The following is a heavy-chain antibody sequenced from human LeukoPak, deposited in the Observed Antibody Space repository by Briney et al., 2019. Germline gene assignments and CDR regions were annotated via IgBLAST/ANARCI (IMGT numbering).Heavy chain of an antibody. J-gene: IGHJ4*02. CDR1: GFTFSNYA. CDR2: ISGSGGST. CDR3: AKEIDSNGYYGY. Sequence: TGGSRKLSCAASGFTFSNYAMSWVRQTQEKGLEWVSAISGSGGSTYYAASVKGRFTISRDNSKNTLYLQMNSLRAEDTAVYYCAKEIDSNGYYGYWGQGTLVTVSS. D-gene: IGHD3-3*01. V-gene: IGHV3-23*01.